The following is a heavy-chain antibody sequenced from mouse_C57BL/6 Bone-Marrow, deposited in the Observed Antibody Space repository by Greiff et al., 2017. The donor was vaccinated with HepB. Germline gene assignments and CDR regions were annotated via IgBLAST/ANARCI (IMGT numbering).Heavy chain of an antibody. CDR2: IDPSDSYT. J-gene: IGHJ2*01. CDR1: GYTFTSYW. V-gene: IGHV1-69*01. Sequence: QVQLKQPGAELVMPGASVKLSCKASGYTFTSYWMHWVKQRPGQGLEWIGEIDPSDSYTNYNQKFKGKSTLTVDKSSSTAYMQRSSLAYEDSAVYYCARGGITTVEGDYFDYWGQGTTLTVSS. D-gene: IGHD1-1*01. CDR3: ARGGITTVEGDYFDY.